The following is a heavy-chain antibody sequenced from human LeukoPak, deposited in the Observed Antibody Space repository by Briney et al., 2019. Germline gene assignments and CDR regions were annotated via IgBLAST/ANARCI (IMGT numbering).Heavy chain of an antibody. CDR1: GFTFSSYW. CDR2: IKQDGSEK. Sequence: GGSLRLSCAASGFTFSSYWMSWVRQAPGKGLEWVANIKQDGSEKYYVDSVKGRFTISRDNSKNTVYLQMNSLRAEDTAVYFCTRQSENFSLDYWGQGTLVTVS. CDR3: TRQSENFSLDY. D-gene: IGHD3-3*01. V-gene: IGHV3-7*01. J-gene: IGHJ4*02.